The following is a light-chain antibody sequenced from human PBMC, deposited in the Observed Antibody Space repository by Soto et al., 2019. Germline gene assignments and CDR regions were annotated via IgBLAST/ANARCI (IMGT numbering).Light chain of an antibody. CDR3: SSHSSSSTPYV. V-gene: IGLV2-14*01. CDR1: SSDVGAYNY. CDR2: EVS. J-gene: IGLJ1*01. Sequence: QSALTQPASVSGSPGQSIIISCTGTSSDVGAYNYVSWYQQHPVKAPKLMIYEVSNRPSGVSNRFSASKSGNTASLTISGLQAEDEADYYCSSHSSSSTPYVFGSGTKLTVL.